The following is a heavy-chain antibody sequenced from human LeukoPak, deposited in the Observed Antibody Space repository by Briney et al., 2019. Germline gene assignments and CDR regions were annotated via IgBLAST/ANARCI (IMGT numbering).Heavy chain of an antibody. V-gene: IGHV3-7*01. Sequence: GGSLRLSCAVSGFPFSTFWMNWVRQAPGKGLEWVANINQAGSDKYYVDSVKGRFTISRDNARNTVYLQMNSLRAEDTAVYYCGRGDPDYWGQGTLVTASS. CDR1: GFPFSTFW. CDR3: GRGDPDY. J-gene: IGHJ4*02. CDR2: INQAGSDK.